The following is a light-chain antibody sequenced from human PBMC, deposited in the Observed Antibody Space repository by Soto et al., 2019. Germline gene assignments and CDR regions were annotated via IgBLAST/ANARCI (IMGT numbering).Light chain of an antibody. J-gene: IGKJ1*01. CDR1: QTISSW. CDR3: QQYNRSPWT. CDR2: KAS. Sequence: DIQMTQPPSTLSASVGERATITCRASQTISSWLAWYQQKPGRAPKLLIYKASTLESEVPSRFSGSGSGTEFTLTISSLQPDDFATYYCQQYNRSPWTFGQGTKVDIK. V-gene: IGKV1-5*03.